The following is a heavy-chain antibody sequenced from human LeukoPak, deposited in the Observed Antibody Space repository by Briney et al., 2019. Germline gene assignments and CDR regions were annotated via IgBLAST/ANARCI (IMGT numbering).Heavy chain of an antibody. Sequence: SETLSLTCAVSGGSISSNNWWGWVRQPPGKGLEWIGYIYHSGSTYYNPSLKSRVTISVDRSKNQFSLKLSSVTAADTAVYYCARSRAVAGIAGWFDPWGQGTLVTVSS. CDR1: GGSISSNNW. D-gene: IGHD6-19*01. CDR2: IYHSGST. V-gene: IGHV4-4*02. J-gene: IGHJ5*02. CDR3: ARSRAVAGIAGWFDP.